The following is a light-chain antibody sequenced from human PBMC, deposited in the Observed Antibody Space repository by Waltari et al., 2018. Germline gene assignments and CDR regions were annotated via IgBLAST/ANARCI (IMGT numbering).Light chain of an antibody. Sequence: QSALTQPASVSGSPGQSITISCNGTSSDVGSYNLVSWYEQHPGKAPKFMIYEVSKRPSGVSNRFSGSKSGNTASLTISGLQAEDEADYYCCSYAGSSTFVVFGGGTKLTVL. J-gene: IGLJ2*01. V-gene: IGLV2-23*02. CDR2: EVS. CDR1: SSDVGSYNL. CDR3: CSYAGSSTFVV.